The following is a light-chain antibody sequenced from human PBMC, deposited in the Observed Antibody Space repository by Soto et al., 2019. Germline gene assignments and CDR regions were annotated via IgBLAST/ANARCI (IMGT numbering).Light chain of an antibody. CDR1: QSVTSDF. J-gene: IGKJ2*01. Sequence: ETVLTQSPGTLYLSPGERATLSCRASQSVTSDFLAWYQQKPGQAPRLLIDGASTRAAGVPDRFSGSGSGTDFTLNITRMEPEDVAVYYCQQYGRSSLMVTFGQGTKL. CDR3: QQYGRSSLMVT. CDR2: GAS. V-gene: IGKV3-20*01.